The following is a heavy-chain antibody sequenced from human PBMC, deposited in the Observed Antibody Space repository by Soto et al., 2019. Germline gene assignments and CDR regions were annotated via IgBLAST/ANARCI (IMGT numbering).Heavy chain of an antibody. CDR2: ISGSGDSA. CDR3: AKEWPLLKSYAFWSGTFDS. J-gene: IGHJ4*02. D-gene: IGHD3-3*01. V-gene: IGHV3-23*01. CDR1: GFTFGGYA. Sequence: LGGSLRLSCVASGFTFGGYAMNWVRQAPGKGLEWVSSISGSGDSAYYADSVKGRFSISRDNSQNILYVQMNSLRPEDTAVYYCAKEWPLLKSYAFWSGTFDSWGQGALVTVSS.